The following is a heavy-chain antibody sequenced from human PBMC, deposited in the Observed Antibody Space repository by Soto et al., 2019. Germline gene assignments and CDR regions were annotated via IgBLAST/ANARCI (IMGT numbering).Heavy chain of an antibody. D-gene: IGHD2-15*01. CDR1: GGSISSSSYY. V-gene: IGHV4-39*01. CDR3: ARLGASGGSCYIRTPCNWFDP. J-gene: IGHJ5*02. CDR2: IYYSGST. Sequence: SETLSLTCTVSGGSISSSSYYWGWIRQPPGKGLEWIGSIYYSGSTYYNPSLKSRVTISVDTSKNQFSLKLSSVTAADTAVYYYARLGASGGSCYIRTPCNWFDPWGQGTLVTVSS.